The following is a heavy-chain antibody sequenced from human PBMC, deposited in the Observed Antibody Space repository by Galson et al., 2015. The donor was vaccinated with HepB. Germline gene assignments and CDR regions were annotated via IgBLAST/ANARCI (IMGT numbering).Heavy chain of an antibody. Sequence: SVKVSCKASGYTFTGYYMHWVRQAPGQGLEWMGWINPNSGGTNYAQKFQGWVTMTRDTSISTAYMELSRLRSDDTAVYYCARGSATVTTRFDYWGQGTLVTVSS. CDR2: INPNSGGT. CDR3: ARGSATVTTRFDY. V-gene: IGHV1-2*04. J-gene: IGHJ4*02. CDR1: GYTFTGYY. D-gene: IGHD4-17*01.